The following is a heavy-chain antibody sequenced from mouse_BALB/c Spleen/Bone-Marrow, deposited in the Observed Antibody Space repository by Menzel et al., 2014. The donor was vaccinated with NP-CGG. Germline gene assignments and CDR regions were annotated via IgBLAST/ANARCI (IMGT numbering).Heavy chain of an antibody. D-gene: IGHD2-2*01. V-gene: IGHV5-12-1*01. CDR3: ARRGYGYDGRGFYYAMDY. CDR1: GFAFSSYE. J-gene: IGHJ4*01. CDR2: ISSGGRST. Sequence: EVKLVESGGGLVKPGGSLKLSCAASGFAFSSYEVSWVRQTPEKRLEWVAYISSGGRSTYYPDTVKGRFTVSRDNAKKTLYLQMCILKSEDTAMYYCARRGYGYDGRGFYYAMDYWGQGTSVTVSS.